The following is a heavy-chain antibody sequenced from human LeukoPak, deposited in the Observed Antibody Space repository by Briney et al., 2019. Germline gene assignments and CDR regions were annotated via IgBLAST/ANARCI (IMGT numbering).Heavy chain of an antibody. CDR3: ARDVRRRYCSSTSCPNDAFDI. V-gene: IGHV1-69*05. CDR2: IIPIFATA. J-gene: IGHJ3*02. CDR1: GGTFSSYA. Sequence: GASVKVSCKASGGTFSSYAISWVRQAPGQGLEWMGGIIPIFATANYAQKFQGRVTITTDESTSTAYMELSSLRSEDTAVYYCARDVRRRYCSSTSCPNDAFDIWGQGTMVTVSS. D-gene: IGHD2-2*01.